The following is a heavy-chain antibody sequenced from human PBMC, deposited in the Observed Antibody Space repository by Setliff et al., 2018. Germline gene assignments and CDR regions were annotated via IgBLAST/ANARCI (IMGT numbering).Heavy chain of an antibody. CDR3: ARVRITPYCMDV. Sequence: LSLTCTVSGGSMGSYYWTWIRQSAGKGLEWIGRVYTTGSTAFNPSLNSRVTMSLDKSKNQFSLKLYSVTAADTAVYFCARVRITPYCMDVWGKGATVTVSS. CDR2: VYTTGST. D-gene: IGHD3-10*01. V-gene: IGHV4-4*07. CDR1: GGSMGSYY. J-gene: IGHJ6*03.